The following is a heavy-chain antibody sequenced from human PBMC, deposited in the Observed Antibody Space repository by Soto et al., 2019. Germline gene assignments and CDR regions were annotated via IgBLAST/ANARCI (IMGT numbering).Heavy chain of an antibody. V-gene: IGHV3-7*01. CDR2: IKQDGSEE. J-gene: IGHJ6*02. CDR1: GFTFSSYW. Sequence: EVQLVESGGGLVQPGGSLRLSCVDSGFTFSSYWMSWVRQAPVKGLEWVGNIKQDGSEENYVDSVKGRFTISRDNAKISIYLQITSLRVAHPAVSSCARIAASGPGWAVWGPGTTVVVSS. CDR3: ARIAASGPGWAV. D-gene: IGHD6-19*01.